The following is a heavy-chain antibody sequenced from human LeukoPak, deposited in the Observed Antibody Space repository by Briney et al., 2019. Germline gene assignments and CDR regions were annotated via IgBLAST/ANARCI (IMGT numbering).Heavy chain of an antibody. D-gene: IGHD1-26*01. Sequence: SETLSLTCTVSGGSISSYYWSWIRQPAGKGLKWIGRIYTSGSTNYNPSLKSRVTMSVDTSKNQFSLKLSSVTAADTAVYYCARGGLGASNNYAFDIWGQGTMVTVSS. CDR1: GGSISSYY. CDR3: ARGGLGASNNYAFDI. J-gene: IGHJ3*02. V-gene: IGHV4-4*07. CDR2: IYTSGST.